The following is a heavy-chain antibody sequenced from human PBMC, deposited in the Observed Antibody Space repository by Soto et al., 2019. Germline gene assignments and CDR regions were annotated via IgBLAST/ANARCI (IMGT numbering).Heavy chain of an antibody. J-gene: IGHJ6*02. Sequence: PSETLSLTCTGSGGSVSSGSYYWSWIRQPPGKGLEWIGCIYYSGSTNYNPSLKSRVTISVDTSKNQFSLKLSSVTAADTAVYYCARGFPNSASTGIDVWGQGATVPV. CDR2: IYYSGST. CDR1: GGSVSSGSYY. V-gene: IGHV4-61*01. D-gene: IGHD7-27*01. CDR3: ARGFPNSASTGIDV.